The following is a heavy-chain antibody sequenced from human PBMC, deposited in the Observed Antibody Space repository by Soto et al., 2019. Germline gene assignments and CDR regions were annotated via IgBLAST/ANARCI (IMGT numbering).Heavy chain of an antibody. CDR1: GGTFSSYA. D-gene: IGHD2-2*02. J-gene: IGHJ5*02. Sequence: QVQLVQSGAEVKKPGSSVKVSCKASGGTFSSYAISWVRQAPGQGLEWMGGIIPIFGTANYAKKFQGRVTITADKSTRTAYMALSSLRSEDTAVYYCASTLGLVPAAIRTCFDPWGQGTLVTVSS. V-gene: IGHV1-69*06. CDR2: IIPIFGTA. CDR3: ASTLGLVPAAIRTCFDP.